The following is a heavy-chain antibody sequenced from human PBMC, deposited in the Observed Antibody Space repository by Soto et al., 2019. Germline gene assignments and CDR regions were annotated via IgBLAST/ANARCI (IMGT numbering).Heavy chain of an antibody. J-gene: IGHJ4*02. Sequence: SETLSLTCSVSGASINIGTDYWGWIRQPPGKGLEWIGNIHYSGSTYYNPSLKSRVNISVDTSKNQFPLKLSSVTAADTAMYYCARRHSHDFYDRGIYVPWGQGAQVT. CDR3: ARRHSHDFYDRGIYVP. D-gene: IGHD3-22*01. V-gene: IGHV4-39*01. CDR2: IHYSGST. CDR1: GASINIGTDY.